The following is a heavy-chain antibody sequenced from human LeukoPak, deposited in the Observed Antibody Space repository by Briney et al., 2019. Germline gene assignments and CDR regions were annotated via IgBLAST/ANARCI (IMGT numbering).Heavy chain of an antibody. CDR3: ARGHMTVDY. J-gene: IGHJ4*02. Sequence: SETLSLTCAVYGGSFSGYYWSWIRQPPGKGLEWIGEINHGGSTNYNSSLKSRVTISVDTSKNQFSLKLSSVTAADTAVYYCARGHMTVDYWGQGTLVTVSS. V-gene: IGHV4-34*01. CDR2: INHGGST. D-gene: IGHD2-21*01. CDR1: GGSFSGYY.